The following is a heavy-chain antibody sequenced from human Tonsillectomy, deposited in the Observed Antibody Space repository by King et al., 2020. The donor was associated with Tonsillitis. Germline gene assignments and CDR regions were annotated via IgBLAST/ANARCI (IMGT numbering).Heavy chain of an antibody. V-gene: IGHV4-38-2*02. Sequence: VQLQESGPGLVKPSETLSLTCTVSGYSISSSYYWGWIRQPPGKGLEWIGCIYHSGSTYYNPSLKSRVTISVDTSKNQFSLKLSSVTAADTAVYYCARGTGEYYFDYWGQGTLVTVSS. CDR1: GYSISSSYY. D-gene: IGHD7-27*01. J-gene: IGHJ4*02. CDR3: ARGTGEYYFDY. CDR2: IYHSGST.